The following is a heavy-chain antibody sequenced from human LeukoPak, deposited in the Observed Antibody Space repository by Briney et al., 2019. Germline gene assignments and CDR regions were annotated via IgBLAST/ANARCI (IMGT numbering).Heavy chain of an antibody. Sequence: PGGSLRLSCAASGFTVSSNYMSWVRQALGKGLEWVSVIYSGGSTYYADSVKGRFTISRDNSKNTLYLQMNSLRAEDTAVYYCARGPSRYSGSYNYWGQGTLVTVSS. CDR2: IYSGGST. D-gene: IGHD1-26*01. J-gene: IGHJ4*02. V-gene: IGHV3-66*01. CDR3: ARGPSRYSGSYNY. CDR1: GFTVSSNY.